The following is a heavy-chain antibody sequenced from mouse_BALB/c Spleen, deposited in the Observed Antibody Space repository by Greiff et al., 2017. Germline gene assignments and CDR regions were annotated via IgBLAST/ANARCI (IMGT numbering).Heavy chain of an antibody. CDR1: GFNIKDTY. V-gene: IGHV14-3*02. CDR3: ASHDGYYLAWFAY. Sequence: VQLQQSGAELVKPGASVKLSCTASGFNIKDTYMHWVKQRPEQGLEWIGRIDPANGNTKYDPKFQGKATITADTSSNTAYLQLSSLTSEDTAVYYCASHDGYYLAWFAYWGQGTLVTVSA. D-gene: IGHD2-3*01. J-gene: IGHJ3*01. CDR2: IDPANGNT.